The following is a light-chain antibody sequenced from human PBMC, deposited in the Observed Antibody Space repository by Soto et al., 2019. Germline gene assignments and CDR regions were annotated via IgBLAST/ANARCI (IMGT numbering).Light chain of an antibody. Sequence: DIQMTQSPSTLSGSVGDRVTITCRARQTIRSWLAWYQQKPGKAPKLLIYKASTLKSGAPSRFSGSGSGTEFTLPSSSLQPDDFASYYCELYNSYSGAVGQGTKV. V-gene: IGKV1-5*03. CDR3: ELYNSYSGA. CDR2: KAS. J-gene: IGKJ1*01. CDR1: QTIRSW.